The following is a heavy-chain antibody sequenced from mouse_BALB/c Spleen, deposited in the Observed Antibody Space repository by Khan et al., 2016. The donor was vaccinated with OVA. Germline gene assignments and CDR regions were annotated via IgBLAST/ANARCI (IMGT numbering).Heavy chain of an antibody. CDR2: ILAGGST. V-gene: IGHV2-9*02. CDR3: ARYYGNYGWCFSI. D-gene: IGHD2-1*01. J-gene: IGHJ1*01. CDR1: GFSLTSYG. Sequence: QVQLQQSGPAMVAPSQSLSITCTVSGFSLTSYGVHWVRQPPGKGLEWLGVILAGGSTNYNLALMSRLSISKDKSKSQVFLNMNSLQTEDTAMYYCARYYGNYGWCFSIWGAGTTVTVSS.